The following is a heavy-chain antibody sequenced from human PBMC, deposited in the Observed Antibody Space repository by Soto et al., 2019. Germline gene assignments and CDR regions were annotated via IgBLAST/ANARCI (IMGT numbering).Heavy chain of an antibody. J-gene: IGHJ4*02. CDR2: IIPIFGTA. V-gene: IGHV1-69*01. CDR1: GCTFSSYA. CDR3: SREGRWLQWDY. D-gene: IGHD5-12*01. Sequence: QVQLVQSGAEVKKPGSSGKVSCKASGCTFSSYAISWVRQAPGQGLEWMGGIIPIFGTANYAQKFQGRVTITPDESTNTAYMERSSLRSEDTDGYYCSREGRWLQWDYWGQGTLVTGSS.